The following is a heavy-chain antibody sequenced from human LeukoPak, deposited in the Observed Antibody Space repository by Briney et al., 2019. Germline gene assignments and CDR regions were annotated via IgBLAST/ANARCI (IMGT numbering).Heavy chain of an antibody. Sequence: ASVKVSCKASGYTFTSYGISWVRQAPGQGLEWMGWIGAYNGNTNYAQKLQGRVTMTTDTSTSTAYMELRSLRSDDTAVYYCASRAWDNYGDYIRDAFDIWGQGTMVTVSS. V-gene: IGHV1-18*01. CDR1: GYTFTSYG. D-gene: IGHD4-17*01. J-gene: IGHJ3*02. CDR2: IGAYNGNT. CDR3: ASRAWDNYGDYIRDAFDI.